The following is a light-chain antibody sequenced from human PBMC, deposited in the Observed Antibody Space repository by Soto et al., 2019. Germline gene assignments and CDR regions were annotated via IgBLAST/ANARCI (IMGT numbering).Light chain of an antibody. CDR1: QSVSSD. V-gene: IGKV3-15*01. J-gene: IGKJ4*01. CDR3: QYYNNWLAT. Sequence: EMVMTQSPATLSVSPGARAPLSCRASQSVSSDLAWYQQKPGQAPRLIIYGAFTRATGIPARFSGSGSGTEFTLTISSLQSEDFTIYYCQYYNNWLATFGGGTKVDIK. CDR2: GAF.